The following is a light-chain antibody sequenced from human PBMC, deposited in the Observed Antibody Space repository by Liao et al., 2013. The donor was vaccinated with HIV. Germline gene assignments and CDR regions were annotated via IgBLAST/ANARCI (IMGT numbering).Light chain of an antibody. V-gene: IGLV3-25*03. Sequence: SYELTQPPSVSVSPGQTAIITCSGDNLAKKYVCWFQQRPGQSPLLIIYQDSRRPSEIPERFSGSSSGTTVTLTISGVQAEDEADYYCQSADSSATCPVFGGGTKLTVL. CDR2: QDS. CDR1: NLAKKY. J-gene: IGLJ3*02. CDR3: QSADSSATCPV.